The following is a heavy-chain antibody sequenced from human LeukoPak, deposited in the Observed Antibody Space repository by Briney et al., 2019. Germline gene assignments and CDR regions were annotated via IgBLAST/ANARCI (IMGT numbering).Heavy chain of an antibody. D-gene: IGHD6-13*01. J-gene: IGHJ4*02. CDR3: AQKTPGTHPFDY. V-gene: IGHV3-23*01. CDR1: GFTFSSYA. CDR2: CVTSDDT. Sequence: LGGSLRLSCAASGFTFSSYAMNWVRQAPGKGLEWVSACVTSDDTYYADFVRGRLTISRDNAKNTVYLQMSSLRAEDTAVYYCAQKTPGTHPFDYWGQGTLVTVSS.